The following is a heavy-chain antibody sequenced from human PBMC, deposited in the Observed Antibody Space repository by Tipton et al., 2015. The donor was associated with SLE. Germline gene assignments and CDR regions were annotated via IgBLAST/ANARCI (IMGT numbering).Heavy chain of an antibody. D-gene: IGHD2/OR15-2a*01. CDR3: ARHYTTGWDLGY. CDR1: GVSISTSRYY. J-gene: IGHJ4*02. V-gene: IGHV4-39*01. CDR2: LYAGGST. Sequence: TLSLTCSVSGVSISTSRYYWGWIRQSPGQGLEWVGSLYAGGSTYFHPSLKSRVTISVDTSKNQFSLRLTSITAADTSFYYCARHYTTGWDLGYWGQGTLVSVSS.